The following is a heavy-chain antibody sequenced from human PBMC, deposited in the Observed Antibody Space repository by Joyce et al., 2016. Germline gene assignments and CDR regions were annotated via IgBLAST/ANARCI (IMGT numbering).Heavy chain of an antibody. Sequence: QLQLQESGPGLVKPSETLSLTCTVSGGSISSSSYYWGWIRQPPGKGLEWIGSIYYSGSTYYNPSLKSRVTISVDTSKNQFSLRLNSVTAADTAVYYCAVWWLQHWYYFDYWGQGTLVTVSS. CDR3: AVWWLQHWYYFDY. V-gene: IGHV4-39*01. CDR2: IYYSGST. CDR1: GGSISSSSYY. D-gene: IGHD5-24*01. J-gene: IGHJ4*02.